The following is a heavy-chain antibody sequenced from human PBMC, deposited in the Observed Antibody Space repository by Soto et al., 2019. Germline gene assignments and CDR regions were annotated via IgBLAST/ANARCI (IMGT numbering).Heavy chain of an antibody. CDR2: IKSKTDGGTT. J-gene: IGHJ3*02. CDR1: GFTFSNAW. V-gene: IGHV3-15*07. Sequence: GGSLRLSCAASGFTFSNAWMNWVRQAPGKGLEWVGRIKSKTDGGTTDYAAPVKGRFTISRDDSKNTLYLQMNSLKTEDTAVYYCTTDPFLGDPNAFDIWGQGTMVTVSS. D-gene: IGHD4-17*01. CDR3: TTDPFLGDPNAFDI.